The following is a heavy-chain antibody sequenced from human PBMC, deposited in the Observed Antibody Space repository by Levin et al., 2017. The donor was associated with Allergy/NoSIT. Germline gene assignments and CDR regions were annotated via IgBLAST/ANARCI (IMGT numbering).Heavy chain of an antibody. D-gene: IGHD3-10*01. J-gene: IGHJ6*03. Sequence: SETLSLTCTVSGGSISSYYWSWIRQPPGKGLEWIGYIYYSGSTNYNPSLKSRVTISVDTSKNQFSLKLSSVTAADTAVYYCARATNYYGSGSYFAHIHDYYYYYVDGWGKGTTVTVSS. CDR2: IYYSGST. CDR3: ARATNYYGSGSYFAHIHDYYYYYVDG. V-gene: IGHV4-59*01. CDR1: GGSISSYY.